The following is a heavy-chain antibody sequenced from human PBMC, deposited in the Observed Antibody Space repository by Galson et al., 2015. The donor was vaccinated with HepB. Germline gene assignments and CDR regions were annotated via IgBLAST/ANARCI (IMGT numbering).Heavy chain of an antibody. D-gene: IGHD1-26*01. CDR3: AKMYSGGSYLGVFDY. CDR2: ISGSGGST. CDR1: GFTFSSYA. J-gene: IGHJ4*02. Sequence: SLRLSCAASGFTFSSYAMSWVRQAPGKGLEWVSAISGSGGSTYYADSVKGRFTISRDNSKNTLYLQMNSLRAEDTAVYYCAKMYSGGSYLGVFDYWGQGTLVTVSS. V-gene: IGHV3-23*01.